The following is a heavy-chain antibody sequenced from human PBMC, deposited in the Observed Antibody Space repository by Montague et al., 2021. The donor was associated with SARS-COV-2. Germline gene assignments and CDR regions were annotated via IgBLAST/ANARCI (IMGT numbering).Heavy chain of an antibody. D-gene: IGHD6-13*01. CDR1: GDSVVKNRAA. Sequence: CAISGDSVVKNRAAWDGNRHYPSSRLDLLCRTYLRSKRYYDYAVXXKSRMTISPDTSKNQFSLQLSSVTPEDRAVYYCARDPRYSLSWSFDYWGQGTLVIVSS. CDR2: TYLRSKRYY. V-gene: IGHV6-1*01. J-gene: IGHJ4*02. CDR3: ARDPRYSLSWSFDY.